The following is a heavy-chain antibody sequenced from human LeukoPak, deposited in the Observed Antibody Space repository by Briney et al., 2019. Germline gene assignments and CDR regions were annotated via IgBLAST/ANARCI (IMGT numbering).Heavy chain of an antibody. CDR3: AREVVVAATSPWPSHFDY. J-gene: IGHJ4*02. V-gene: IGHV1-18*01. D-gene: IGHD2-15*01. CDR1: GYSFTSYG. CDR2: ISAFNLYT. Sequence: AASVKVSCKPSGYSFTSYGISWVRQAPGQGLEWMGWISAFNLYTKYAQKVQGRVTMTADTTTDTAYMELSSLRSEDTAVYYCAREVVVAATSPWPSHFDYWGQGTLVTVSS.